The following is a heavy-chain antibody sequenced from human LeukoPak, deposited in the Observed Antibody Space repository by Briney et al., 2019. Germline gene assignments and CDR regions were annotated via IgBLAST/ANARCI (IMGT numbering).Heavy chain of an antibody. V-gene: IGHV3-30*02. CDR3: AKPAYGSGTFFVFDY. Sequence: PGGSLRLSCAASGFTFSSYGMHWVRQAPGKGLEWVAFIRYDGSNKYYADSVEGRFTISRDNSKNTLYLQMNSLRAEDTAVYYCAKPAYGSGTFFVFDYWGQGTLVTVSS. D-gene: IGHD3-10*01. CDR2: IRYDGSNK. J-gene: IGHJ4*02. CDR1: GFTFSSYG.